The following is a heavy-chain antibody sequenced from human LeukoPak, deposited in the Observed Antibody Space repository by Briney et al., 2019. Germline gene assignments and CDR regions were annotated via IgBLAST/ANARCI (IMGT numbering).Heavy chain of an antibody. D-gene: IGHD5-18*01. CDR3: ARDLYSYGPFDY. V-gene: IGHV3-30*04. Sequence: GGSLRLSCAAFGFTFGSYTMHWVRQAPGKGLDWVALISYDGSEKSYADSVKGRFTISRHNTKNTLYLQINILRAEDTAVYYCARDLYSYGPFDYWGQGTLVTVSS. J-gene: IGHJ4*02. CDR2: ISYDGSEK. CDR1: GFTFGSYT.